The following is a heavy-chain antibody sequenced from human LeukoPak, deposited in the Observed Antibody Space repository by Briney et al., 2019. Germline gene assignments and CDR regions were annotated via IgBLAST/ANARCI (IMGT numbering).Heavy chain of an antibody. CDR2: ISSSSSYI. J-gene: IGHJ3*02. CDR1: GFTFSSYS. D-gene: IGHD2-15*01. Sequence: PGGSLRLSCAASGFTFSSYSMNWVRQAPGKGLEWVSSISSSSSYIYYADSVKGRFTISRDNAKNSLYLQMNSLRAEDTAVYYRAREWDIVVVVAATKAENAFDIWGQGTMVTVSS. V-gene: IGHV3-21*01. CDR3: AREWDIVVVVAATKAENAFDI.